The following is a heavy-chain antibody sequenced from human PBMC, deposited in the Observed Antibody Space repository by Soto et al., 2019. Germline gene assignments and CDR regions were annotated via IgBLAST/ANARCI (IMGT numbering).Heavy chain of an antibody. Sequence: QLQLQESGPGLVKPSETLSLTCTVSGGSISDDTYYWGWIRQPPGKGLEWIGSMYYSGTSSYNPSLMSRVRMSVDTSPPQLSPRLPSVTAADTPVYSCARLHCDSPNCVPLAPWCQGTLVTVSS. D-gene: IGHD3-22*01. J-gene: IGHJ5*02. CDR3: ARLHCDSPNCVPLAP. CDR1: GGSISDDTYY. V-gene: IGHV4-39*01. CDR2: MYYSGTS.